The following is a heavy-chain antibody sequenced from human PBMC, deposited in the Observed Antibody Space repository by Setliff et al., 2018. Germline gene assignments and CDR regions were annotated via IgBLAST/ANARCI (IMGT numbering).Heavy chain of an antibody. CDR1: GGPISSGNYY. V-gene: IGHV4-39*01. CDR3: ARHKSNGSGSYPSLYMDV. J-gene: IGHJ6*03. CDR2: IYYSGST. Sequence: ASETLSLTCRVSGGPISSGNYYWGLIRQPPGKGLEWVATIYYSGSTYSNPSLKSRLIISVDAPDNQFSVKLSSVTAADTAVYYCARHKSNGSGSYPSLYMDVWGKGIMVTVSS. D-gene: IGHD3-10*01.